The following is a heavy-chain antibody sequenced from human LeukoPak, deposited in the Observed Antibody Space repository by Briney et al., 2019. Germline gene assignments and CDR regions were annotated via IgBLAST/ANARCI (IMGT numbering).Heavy chain of an antibody. CDR1: GFTFSKAW. D-gene: IGHD4-17*01. CDR3: TTEDYGDYVPDY. J-gene: IGHJ4*02. V-gene: IGHV3-15*01. Sequence: GGSLRLSCAASGFTFSKAWMSWVRQAPGKGLEWVGQIKSKTDGGTTDYAAPVKGRFSISRDDAKNSMYLLMNSMKTEDTAVYYCTTEDYGDYVPDYWGQGTLVTVSS. CDR2: IKSKTDGGTT.